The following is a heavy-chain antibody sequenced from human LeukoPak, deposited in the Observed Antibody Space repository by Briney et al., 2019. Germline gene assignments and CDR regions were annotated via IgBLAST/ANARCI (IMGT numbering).Heavy chain of an antibody. D-gene: IGHD3-10*01. V-gene: IGHV4-59*01. CDR1: GGSISSYY. Sequence: PSETLSLTCTVSGGSISSYYWSWIRKPPGKGLEWIGYIYYSGSTNYNPSLKSRVTISVDTSKNQFSLKLSSVTAADTAVYYCARVLSGRGSPYSYYYYMDVWGKGTTVTISS. J-gene: IGHJ6*03. CDR2: IYYSGST. CDR3: ARVLSGRGSPYSYYYYMDV.